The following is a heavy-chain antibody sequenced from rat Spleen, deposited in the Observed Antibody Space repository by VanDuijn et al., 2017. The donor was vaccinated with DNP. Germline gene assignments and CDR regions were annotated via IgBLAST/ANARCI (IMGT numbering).Heavy chain of an antibody. J-gene: IGHJ4*01. Sequence: EVQLQESGPGLVKPSQSLSLTCSVTGYSITSNYWGWIRKFPGNKMEWIGHISYSGTTSYNPSLKSRISISRDTSKNHFFLQLNSVTTEDTATYYCARWPGYNPPYAMDAWGQGTSVTVSS. V-gene: IGHV3-1*01. CDR1: GYSITSNY. D-gene: IGHD1-4*01. CDR2: ISYSGTT. CDR3: ARWPGYNPPYAMDA.